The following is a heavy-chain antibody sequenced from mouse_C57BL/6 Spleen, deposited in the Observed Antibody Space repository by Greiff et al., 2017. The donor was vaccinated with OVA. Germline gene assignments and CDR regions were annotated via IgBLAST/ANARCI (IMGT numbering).Heavy chain of an antibody. CDR2: IYPGSGGT. D-gene: IGHD2-4*01. Sequence: QVQLQQPGAELVKPGASVKMSCKASGYTFTSYCITWVQQRPGQGLEWIGDIYPGSGGTNYNEKFQSKATLTVDKSSSTAYMQLSSLTSEDAAVYDCASADYDFDYWGQGTTLTVSS. V-gene: IGHV1-55*01. J-gene: IGHJ2*01. CDR1: GYTFTSYC. CDR3: ASADYDFDY.